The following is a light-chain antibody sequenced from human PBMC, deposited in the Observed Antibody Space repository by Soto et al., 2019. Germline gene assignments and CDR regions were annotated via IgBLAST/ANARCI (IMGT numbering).Light chain of an antibody. CDR1: QSLLHSNGYNY. CDR2: LAS. Sequence: DVVMTPSPPSLPVTPGEPASISCRSSQSLLHSNGYNYLAWFLQKAGQSPQLLIYLASSRASGVPDRFSGSGSGTDFTLEISSVEAEDVGIYYCMQLLHPPLTFGGGTKVDIK. CDR3: MQLLHPPLT. J-gene: IGKJ4*01. V-gene: IGKV2-28*01.